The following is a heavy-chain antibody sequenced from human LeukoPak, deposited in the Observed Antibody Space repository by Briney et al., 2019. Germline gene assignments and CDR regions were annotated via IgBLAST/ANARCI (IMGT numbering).Heavy chain of an antibody. CDR3: ARGLVLATDDAFDI. Sequence: SETLSLTCTVCGGSIRSYFWSWLRQPPGKGLEWIGYIWDTEITDYNPSLKSRVTVSLDTSKNHFSLKLRSVTAADTALYFCARGLVLATDDAFDIWGQGTLVTVSS. J-gene: IGHJ3*02. V-gene: IGHV4-59*01. CDR2: IWDTEIT. CDR1: GGSIRSYF. D-gene: IGHD5-12*01.